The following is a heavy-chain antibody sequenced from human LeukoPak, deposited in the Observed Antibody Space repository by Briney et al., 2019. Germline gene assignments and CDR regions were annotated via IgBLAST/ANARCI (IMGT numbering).Heavy chain of an antibody. Sequence: PSETLSLTCTVSGGSISSSSYYWGWIRQPPGKGLEWIGYIYYSGSTNYNPSLKSRVTISVDTSKNQFSLKLSSVTAADTAVYYCARDKSVVPAANPAFDIRGQGTMVTVSS. J-gene: IGHJ3*02. CDR3: ARDKSVVPAANPAFDI. D-gene: IGHD2-2*01. CDR2: IYYSGST. V-gene: IGHV4-61*01. CDR1: GGSISSSSYY.